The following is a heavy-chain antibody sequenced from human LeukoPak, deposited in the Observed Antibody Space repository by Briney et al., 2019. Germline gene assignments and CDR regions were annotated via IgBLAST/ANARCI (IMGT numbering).Heavy chain of an antibody. D-gene: IGHD2-15*01. J-gene: IGHJ4*02. Sequence: GGSLRLSCAASGFTFSSYWMHWVRQAPGKGLEWVSAISGSGGSTYYADSVKGRFTISRDNSKNTLYLQMNSLRAEDTAVYYCAKEGCSGGSCYSGDYFDYWGQGTLVTVSS. CDR3: AKEGCSGGSCYSGDYFDY. V-gene: IGHV3-23*01. CDR2: ISGSGGST. CDR1: GFTFSSYW.